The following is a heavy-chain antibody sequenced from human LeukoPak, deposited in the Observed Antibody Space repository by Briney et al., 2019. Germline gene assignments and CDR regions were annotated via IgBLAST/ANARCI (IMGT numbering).Heavy chain of an antibody. Sequence: SETLSLTCTVSGGSISSYYWSWIRQPAGKGLEWIGRIYTSGSTNYNPSLKSRVTMSVDTSKNQFSLKLSSVTAADTAVYYCARYHVPSPRANWGSKGAFDIWGQGTMVTVSS. CDR1: GGSISSYY. J-gene: IGHJ3*02. D-gene: IGHD7-27*01. V-gene: IGHV4-4*07. CDR3: ARYHVPSPRANWGSKGAFDI. CDR2: IYTSGST.